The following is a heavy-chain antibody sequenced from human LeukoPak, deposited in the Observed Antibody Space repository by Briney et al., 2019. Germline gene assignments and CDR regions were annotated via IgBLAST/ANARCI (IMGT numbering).Heavy chain of an antibody. D-gene: IGHD2-2*01. V-gene: IGHV1-69*04. CDR2: IIPILGIA. J-gene: IGHJ5*02. CDR3: ARSAVVVPAAIWSRRGNWFDP. Sequence: ASVKVSCKASGGTFSSYAISWVRQAPGQGLEWMGRIIPILGIANYAQKFQGRVTITADKSTSTAYMELSSLRSEDTAVYYCARSAVVVPAAIWSRRGNWFDPWGQGTLVTVSS. CDR1: GGTFSSYA.